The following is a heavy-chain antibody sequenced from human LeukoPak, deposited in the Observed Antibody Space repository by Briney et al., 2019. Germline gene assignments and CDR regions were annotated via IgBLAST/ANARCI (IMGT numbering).Heavy chain of an antibody. CDR2: INPNGGGT. CDR1: GYTFTSHY. V-gene: IGHV1-46*01. CDR3: ARTNSGSYPYQTLFDY. D-gene: IGHD1-26*01. Sequence: ASVKVSCKASGYTFTSHYMHWVRQAPGQGLEWVGYINPNGGGTTYAQKFQGRVTMTRDTPTSTVYMELSSLRSEDTAVYYCARTNSGSYPYQTLFDYWGQGTLVTVSS. J-gene: IGHJ4*02.